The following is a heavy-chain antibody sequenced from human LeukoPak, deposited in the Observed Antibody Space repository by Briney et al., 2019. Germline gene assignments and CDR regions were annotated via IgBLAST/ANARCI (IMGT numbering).Heavy chain of an antibody. Sequence: SETLSLTCTVSGGSISSYYWSWIRQPPGKGLEWIGYIYYSGSTNYNPSLKSRVTISVDTSKNQFSLKLSSVTAADTAVYYCARLPGPDYDILTGYYGRMERYYYYGMDVWGQGTTVTVSS. CDR2: IYYSGST. CDR1: GGSISSYY. V-gene: IGHV4-59*08. J-gene: IGHJ6*02. CDR3: ARLPGPDYDILTGYYGRMERYYYYGMDV. D-gene: IGHD3-9*01.